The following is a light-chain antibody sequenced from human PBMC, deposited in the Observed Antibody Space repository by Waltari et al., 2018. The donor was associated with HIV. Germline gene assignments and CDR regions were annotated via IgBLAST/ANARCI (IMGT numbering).Light chain of an antibody. CDR3: QQYDNLPPLT. J-gene: IGKJ4*01. CDR2: DAS. Sequence: DIQMTQSPASLSASVGDRVTITCQASPDISKYLNWYQQKTVKAPKLLIYDASNLETGVPSRFSGSGSGTDFTFTISSLQPEDIATSYCQQYDNLPPLTFGGGTKVEIK. CDR1: PDISKY. V-gene: IGKV1-33*01.